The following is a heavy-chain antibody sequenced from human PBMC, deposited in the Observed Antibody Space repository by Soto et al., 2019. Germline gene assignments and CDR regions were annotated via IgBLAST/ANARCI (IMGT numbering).Heavy chain of an antibody. CDR1: GFTFSSYG. CDR2: IYSGGDT. J-gene: IGHJ5*02. V-gene: IGHV3-66*01. Sequence: GGSLRLSCAASGFTFSSYGMHWVRQAPGKGLEWVSLIYSGGDTYYADSVKGRFIISRDNSKNTLYLQMNSLRAEDTAMYYCATPLFYGTWGQGTLVTVS. CDR3: ATPLFYGT. D-gene: IGHD4-17*01.